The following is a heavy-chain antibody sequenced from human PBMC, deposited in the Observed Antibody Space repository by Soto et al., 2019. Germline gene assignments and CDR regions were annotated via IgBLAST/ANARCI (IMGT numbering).Heavy chain of an antibody. CDR1: GYTFTTYG. D-gene: IGHD6-6*01. CDR2: ISAHNGNT. Sequence: QVHLVQSGAEVKKPGASVKVSCKGSGYTFTTYGITWVRQAPGQGLEWMGWISAHNGNTNYAQKLQGRVTVTRDTSTSTACMELRSLRSDDTAVYYCARGRDGDYWGQGAGVTVSS. CDR3: ARGRDGDY. V-gene: IGHV1-18*01. J-gene: IGHJ4*02.